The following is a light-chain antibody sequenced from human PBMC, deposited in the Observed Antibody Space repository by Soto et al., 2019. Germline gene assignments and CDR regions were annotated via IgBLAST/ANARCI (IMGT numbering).Light chain of an antibody. CDR1: QDSSNY. V-gene: IGKV1-33*01. CDR3: QEYDTLRVT. CDR2: DAS. J-gene: IGKJ3*01. Sequence: DIQMTQSPSSLSASVGDRVTITCQASQDSSNYLNWYQQKPGKAPTLLTYDASNLETGFPSRFSGSRSGTAFSITISTLHLKDIATYYFQEYDTLRVTCGTGIKVDIK.